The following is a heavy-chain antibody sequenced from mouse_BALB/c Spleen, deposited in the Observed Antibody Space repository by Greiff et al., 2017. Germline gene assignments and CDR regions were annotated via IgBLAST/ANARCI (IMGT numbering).Heavy chain of an antibody. CDR3: ARRGTTVVAEAMDY. CDR1: GFTFSSYG. J-gene: IGHJ4*01. D-gene: IGHD1-1*01. CDR2: ISSGGSYT. V-gene: IGHV5-6*01. Sequence: EVQLVESGGDLVKPGGSLKLSCAASGFTFSSYGMSWVRQTPDKRLEWVATISSGGSYTYYPDSVKGRFTISRDNAKNTLYLQMSSLKSEDTAMYYCARRGTTVVAEAMDYWGQGTSVTVSS.